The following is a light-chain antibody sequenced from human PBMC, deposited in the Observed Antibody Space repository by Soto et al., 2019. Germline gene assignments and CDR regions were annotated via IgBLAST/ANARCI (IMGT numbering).Light chain of an antibody. V-gene: IGKV2-28*01. J-gene: IGKJ3*01. Sequence: DIVMTQSPVSLPVTPGEPASISCRSSQSLLHSNGYNYLDWYLQKPGQSPQLLIYLGSNRASGVPDWFSGSGSCTDFTLNISRVEAEDVGVYYCMQAVQTPPTFCPGTKVDIK. CDR3: MQAVQTPPT. CDR1: QSLLHSNGYNY. CDR2: LGS.